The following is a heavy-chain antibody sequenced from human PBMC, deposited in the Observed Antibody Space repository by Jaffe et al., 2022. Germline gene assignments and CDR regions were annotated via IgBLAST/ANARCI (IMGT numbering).Heavy chain of an antibody. V-gene: IGHV3-23*01. CDR3: AKDYYYGSGSYYPRAFDY. CDR2: ISGSGGST. Sequence: EVQLLESGGGLVQPGGSLRLSCAASGFTFSSYAMSWVRQAPGKGLEWVSAISGSGGSTYYADSVKGRFTISRDNSKNTLYLQMNSLRAEDTAVYYCAKDYYYGSGSYYPRAFDYWGQGTLVTVSS. CDR1: GFTFSSYA. J-gene: IGHJ4*02. D-gene: IGHD3-10*01.